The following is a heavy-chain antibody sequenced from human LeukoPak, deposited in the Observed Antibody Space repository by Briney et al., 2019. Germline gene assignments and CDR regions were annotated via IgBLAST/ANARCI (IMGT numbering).Heavy chain of an antibody. D-gene: IGHD3-10*01. CDR1: GFTFTNYD. Sequence: GRSLTLSCATSGFTFTNYDVHWVRQAPGKGLEWVAVISIDGTIKIYADSVRGRFTISRDNSKNTVSLQMNSLRPEETAVYYCARDHRAGVPDYMDYWGQGTPVTVSS. V-gene: IGHV3-30*01. CDR2: ISIDGTIK. J-gene: IGHJ4*02. CDR3: ARDHRAGVPDYMDY.